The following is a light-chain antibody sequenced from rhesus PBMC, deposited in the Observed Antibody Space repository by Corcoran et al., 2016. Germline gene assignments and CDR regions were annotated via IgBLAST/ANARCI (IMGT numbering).Light chain of an antibody. CDR2: GAS. V-gene: IGKV3-53*02. CDR3: QKYSSSPFT. CDR1: QRVSSY. Sequence: QVILTQSPATLSLSPGERATLSCRASQRVSSYLAWYQQKPGQAPKLLIYGASRRATGIPDRCRGRGSGTEFTLTISSLEPEDFAVYYCQKYSSSPFTFGPGTKLDIK. J-gene: IGKJ3*01.